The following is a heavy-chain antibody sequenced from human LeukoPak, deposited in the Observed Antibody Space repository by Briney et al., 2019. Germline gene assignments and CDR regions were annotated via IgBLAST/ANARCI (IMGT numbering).Heavy chain of an antibody. CDR3: AGGDYGDTTSLDY. D-gene: IGHD4-17*01. J-gene: IGHJ4*02. V-gene: IGHV4-59*01. Sequence: SETLSLTCTVSGGSISSYYWSWIRQPPGKGLEWIGYIYYSGSTNYNPSLKSRVTISVDTSKNQFSLKLSSGTAADTAEYYCAGGDYGDTTSLDYWGQGTLVTVSS. CDR1: GGSISSYY. CDR2: IYYSGST.